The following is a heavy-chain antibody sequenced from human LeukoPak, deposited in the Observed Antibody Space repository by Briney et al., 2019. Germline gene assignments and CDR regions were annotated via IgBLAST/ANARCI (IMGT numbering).Heavy chain of an antibody. CDR3: ARVPPNTVTTLQYFDY. V-gene: IGHV3-7*01. CDR1: GFTFSSYW. J-gene: IGHJ4*02. Sequence: QTGGSLRLSCAASGFTFSSYWMSWVRQAPGKGLEWVANIKQDGSEKYYVDSVRGRFTISRDNAKNSLYLQMNSLRAEDTAVYYCARVPPNTVTTLQYFDYWGQGTLVTVSS. CDR2: IKQDGSEK. D-gene: IGHD4-17*01.